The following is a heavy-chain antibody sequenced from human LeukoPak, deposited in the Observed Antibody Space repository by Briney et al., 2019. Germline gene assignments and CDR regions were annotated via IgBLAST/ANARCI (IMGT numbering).Heavy chain of an antibody. D-gene: IGHD3-3*01. CDR3: ARLGDFWAREYLI. CDR2: ISSSSSYI. J-gene: IGHJ3*02. Sequence: GGSLRLSCAASGFTFSSYSMNWVRQAPGKGLEWVSSISSSSSYIYYADSVKGRFTISRDNAKNSLYLQMNSLRAEDTAVYYCARLGDFWAREYLIWGQGTMVTVSS. CDR1: GFTFSSYS. V-gene: IGHV3-21*01.